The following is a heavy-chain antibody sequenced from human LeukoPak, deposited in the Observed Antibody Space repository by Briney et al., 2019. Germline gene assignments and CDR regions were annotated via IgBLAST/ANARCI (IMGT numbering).Heavy chain of an antibody. CDR3: AKECSSTSCMDY. D-gene: IGHD2-2*01. V-gene: IGHV3-30*18. CDR2: ISYDGSNK. CDR1: GFTFSSYG. J-gene: IGHJ4*02. Sequence: GSLRLPCAASGFTFSSYGMHWVRQAPGKGLEWVAVISYDGSNKYHADSVKGRFTISRDNSKNTLYLQMNSLRAEDTAVYYCAKECSSTSCMDYWGQGTLVTVSS.